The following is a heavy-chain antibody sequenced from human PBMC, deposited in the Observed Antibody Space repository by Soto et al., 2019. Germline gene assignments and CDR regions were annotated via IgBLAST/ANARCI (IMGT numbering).Heavy chain of an antibody. CDR3: ARRLHHYGEDY. J-gene: IGHJ4*02. CDR2: IYYSGST. V-gene: IGHV4-59*12. Sequence: PSETLSLTCTVSGGSISSYYWSWIRQPPGKGLEWIGYIYYSGSTNYNPSLKSRVTISVDTSKNQFSLKLSSVTAADTAVYYCARRLHHYGEDYWGQGTLVTSPQ. CDR1: GGSISSYY. D-gene: IGHD4-17*01.